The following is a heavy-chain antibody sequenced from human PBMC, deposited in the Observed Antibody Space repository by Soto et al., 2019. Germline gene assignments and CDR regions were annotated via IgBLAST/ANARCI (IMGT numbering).Heavy chain of an antibody. J-gene: IGHJ6*02. V-gene: IGHV1-8*01. CDR3: ARSGYYDFWSGWELGYYYGMDV. CDR2: MNPNSGNT. D-gene: IGHD3-3*01. CDR1: GYTFTSYD. Sequence: QVQLVQSGAEVKKPGASVKVSCKASGYTFTSYDINWVRQATGQGLEWMGWMNPNSGNTGYAQKFQGRVTMTRNTSISTAYMELSSLRSEDTAVYYCARSGYYDFWSGWELGYYYGMDVWGQGTTVTVSS.